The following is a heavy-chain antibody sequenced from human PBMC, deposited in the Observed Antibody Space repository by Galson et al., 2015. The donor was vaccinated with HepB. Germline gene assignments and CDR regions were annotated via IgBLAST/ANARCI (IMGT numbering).Heavy chain of an antibody. D-gene: IGHD3-9*01. Sequence: ETLSLTCAVSGYSISSGYYWGWIRQPPGKGLEWIGSIYHSGSTYYNPSLKSRVTISVDTSKNQFSLKLSSVTAADTAVYYCAMSLKYYDMKLNWFDPWGQGTLVTVSS. V-gene: IGHV4-38-2*01. CDR3: AMSLKYYDMKLNWFDP. CDR1: GYSISSGYY. CDR2: IYHSGST. J-gene: IGHJ5*02.